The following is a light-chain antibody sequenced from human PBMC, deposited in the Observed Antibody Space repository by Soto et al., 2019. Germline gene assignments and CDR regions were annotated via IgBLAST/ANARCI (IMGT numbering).Light chain of an antibody. CDR1: QSISSW. V-gene: IGKV1-5*03. Sequence: DIQMTQSPSTLSASVGDRVTITCRASQSISSWLAWYQQKPGKAPKLLIYKASSLESGVPSRFSGSGSGTEFTLTISSLEPEDFAVYYCQQRSNWLITFGQGTRLEIK. CDR3: QQRSNWLIT. J-gene: IGKJ5*01. CDR2: KAS.